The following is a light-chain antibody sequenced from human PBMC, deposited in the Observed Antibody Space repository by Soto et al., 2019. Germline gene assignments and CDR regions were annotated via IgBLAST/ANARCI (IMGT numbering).Light chain of an antibody. CDR3: QQYYSYPRT. Sequence: DIQMTQSPSTLSGSVGDRVTITCRASQTISSWLAWYQQKPGKAPKLLIYKASTLKSGVPSRFSGSGSGTEFTLTISSLQPDEFATYYCQQYYSYPRTFGQGTKVDIK. V-gene: IGKV1-5*03. CDR1: QTISSW. J-gene: IGKJ1*01. CDR2: KAS.